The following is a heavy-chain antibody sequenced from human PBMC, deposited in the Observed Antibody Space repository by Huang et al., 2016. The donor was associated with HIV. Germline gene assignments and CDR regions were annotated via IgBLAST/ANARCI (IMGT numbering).Heavy chain of an antibody. CDR1: GYTFTNYD. Sequence: QVHLVQSGAEVKKPGASVKVSCKASGYTFTNYDINWVRQAPGRGFEWMGWVNPNTGDTGFSQSFQGRVTMTRKTSITTAYMELTSLTSEDTAVYYCARSAYGDLDYWGLGTLVIVSS. D-gene: IGHD4-17*01. CDR3: ARSAYGDLDY. V-gene: IGHV1-8*02. J-gene: IGHJ4*02. CDR2: VNPNTGDT.